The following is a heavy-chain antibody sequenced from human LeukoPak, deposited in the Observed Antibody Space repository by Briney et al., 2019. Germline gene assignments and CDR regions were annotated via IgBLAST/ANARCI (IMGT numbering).Heavy chain of an antibody. Sequence: PGGSLRLSYAASGFTVSSNYMSWVRQAPGKGLEWASVIYSGGSTYYADSVKGRFTISRDNSKNTLYLQMNSLRAEDTAVYYCAREDYGLDAFDIWGQGTMVTVSS. CDR2: IYSGGST. CDR1: GFTVSSNY. J-gene: IGHJ3*02. D-gene: IGHD4-17*01. V-gene: IGHV3-53*01. CDR3: AREDYGLDAFDI.